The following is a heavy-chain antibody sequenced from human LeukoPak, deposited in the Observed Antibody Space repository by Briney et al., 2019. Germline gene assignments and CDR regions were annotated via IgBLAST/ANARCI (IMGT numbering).Heavy chain of an antibody. D-gene: IGHD6-19*01. CDR2: IYWTDDI. J-gene: IGHJ4*02. CDR3: AHPLEVQWLVAFDY. Sequence: ESGPTLVNPTQTLTLTCTFSGFSLTTSGVGVGWIRQPPGKALEWLALIYWTDDIRYSSSLRSRLTITKDTSKNQVILTLTNVDPMDTATYYCAHPLEVQWLVAFDYWGQGTLVTVSS. CDR1: GFSLTTSGVG. V-gene: IGHV2-5*01.